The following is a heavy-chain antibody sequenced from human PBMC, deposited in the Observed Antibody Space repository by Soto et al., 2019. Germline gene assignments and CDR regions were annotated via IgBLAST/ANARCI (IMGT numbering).Heavy chain of an antibody. CDR2: IWYDGSNK. D-gene: IGHD6-13*01. CDR3: ASQYSSSWYHPNGMDV. Sequence: GGSLRLSCAASGFTFSSYGMHWVRQAPGKGLEWVAVIWYDGSNKYYADSVKGRFTISRDNSKNTLYLQMNSLRAEDTAVYYCASQYSSSWYHPNGMDVWGQGTTVTAP. J-gene: IGHJ6*02. CDR1: GFTFSSYG. V-gene: IGHV3-33*01.